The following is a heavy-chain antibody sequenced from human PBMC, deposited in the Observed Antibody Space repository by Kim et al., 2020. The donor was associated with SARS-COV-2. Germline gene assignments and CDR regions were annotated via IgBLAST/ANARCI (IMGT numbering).Heavy chain of an antibody. CDR1: GFIFRNYG. D-gene: IGHD2-15*01. Sequence: GGSLRLSCAASGFIFRNYGMHWVRQAPGKGLEWVADVRYDGSNEYYADSVKGRFTISRDNSKNTLYLQMNSLRAEDTAVYYCAKAPADAAFYYWGQGTLVTVS. J-gene: IGHJ4*02. CDR3: AKAPADAAFYY. V-gene: IGHV3-33*06. CDR2: VRYDGSNE.